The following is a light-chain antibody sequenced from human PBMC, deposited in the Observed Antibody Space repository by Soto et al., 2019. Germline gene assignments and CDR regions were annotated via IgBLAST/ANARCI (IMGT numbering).Light chain of an antibody. J-gene: IGLJ2*01. CDR2: GNS. Sequence: QSVLTQPHSVSGAPGQRVTISCTGSSSNIGAGYDVHWYQQLPGTAPKLLIYGNSNRPSGVPDRFSGSKSGTSAPLAITGLQAEDEADYYCQSYDSSLSVVFGGGTKLTVL. CDR1: SSNIGAGYD. V-gene: IGLV1-40*01. CDR3: QSYDSSLSVV.